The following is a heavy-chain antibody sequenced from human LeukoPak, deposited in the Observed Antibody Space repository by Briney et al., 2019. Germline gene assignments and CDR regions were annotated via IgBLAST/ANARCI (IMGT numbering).Heavy chain of an antibody. CDR3: ARDRYYYDSSGWGAFDI. D-gene: IGHD3-22*01. Sequence: SETLSLTCTVSGGSISSYYWSWIRQPPGKGLEWIGRIYTSGSTNYNPSLKSRVTISVDTSKNQFSLKLSSVTAADTAVYYCARDRYYYDSSGWGAFDIWGQGTMVTVSS. CDR2: IYTSGST. V-gene: IGHV4-4*08. CDR1: GGSISSYY. J-gene: IGHJ3*02.